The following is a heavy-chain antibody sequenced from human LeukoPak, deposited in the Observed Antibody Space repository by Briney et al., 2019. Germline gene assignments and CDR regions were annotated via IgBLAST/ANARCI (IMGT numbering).Heavy chain of an antibody. V-gene: IGHV4-34*01. D-gene: IGHD6-19*01. CDR2: INHSGST. CDR1: GGSFNDYS. J-gene: IGHJ4*02. Sequence: SETLSLTCVVSGGSFNDYSWSWLRHSPGKRLEWVGDINHSGSTNYNPSLKSRVTISVDTSKSQFSLKRSSVTAADTAVYYCARGQLLVPAAIDYWGQGTLVTVSS. CDR3: ARGQLLVPAAIDY.